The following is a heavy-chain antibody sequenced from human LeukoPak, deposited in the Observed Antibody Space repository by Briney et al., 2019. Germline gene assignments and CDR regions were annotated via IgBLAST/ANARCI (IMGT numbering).Heavy chain of an antibody. CDR2: IIPISGTT. V-gene: IGHV1-69*15. CDR1: GGTFTSYA. D-gene: IGHD1-26*01. Sequence: GSSVKVSCKTSGGTFTSYAITWVRQAPGQGLEWMGKIIPISGTTNYAQKFQGRVTFTADESTSTAYMELSILRSEDTALYYCARELRLGGNWFDPWGQGTLVTVSS. J-gene: IGHJ5*02. CDR3: ARELRLGGNWFDP.